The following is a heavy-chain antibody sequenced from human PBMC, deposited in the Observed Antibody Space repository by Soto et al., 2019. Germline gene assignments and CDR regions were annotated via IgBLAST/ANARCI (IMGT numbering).Heavy chain of an antibody. Sequence: QVQLVESGGGVVQPGGSLRLSCTTSGFTFNTYGMHWVRQAPGTGLEWVAIIWYDGSNKYYADSDKGQFTISRDNSSNTLYLQMNSLRAEYTALYYCARADCTGAYCYSWPFNYGVDVWGQGTTFTVSS. V-gene: IGHV3-33*08. CDR2: IWYDGSNK. CDR1: GFTFNTYG. CDR3: ARADCTGAYCYSWPFNYGVDV. D-gene: IGHD2-15*01. J-gene: IGHJ6*02.